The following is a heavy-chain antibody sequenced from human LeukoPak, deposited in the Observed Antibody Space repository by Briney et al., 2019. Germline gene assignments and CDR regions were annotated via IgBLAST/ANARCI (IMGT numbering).Heavy chain of an antibody. D-gene: IGHD2-2*01. J-gene: IGHJ6*03. CDR3: AGPGDCSSTTCSGYMAV. CDR2: NNHSGST. Sequence: PSEPLSLTCAVYGGSLSGYYWSWIRQPPGKGLEWIGENNHSGSTTYNPSLKSRVTISVDTSKKQLSLKMSSVTAADTAVYYCAGPGDCSSTTCSGYMAVWGKGTTVTVSS. V-gene: IGHV4-34*01. CDR1: GGSLSGYY.